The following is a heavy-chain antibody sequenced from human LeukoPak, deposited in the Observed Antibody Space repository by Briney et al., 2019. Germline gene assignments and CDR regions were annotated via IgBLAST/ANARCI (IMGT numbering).Heavy chain of an antibody. J-gene: IGHJ2*01. Sequence: GGSLRLSCAASGFTFSSYWMHWVRQAPGKGLVWVSRINTDGSSTNYADSVKGRFTISRDNAKNTLYLQMNSLRAEDTAVYYCARSRPRSAGVLWYFDLWGRGTLVTVSS. CDR3: ARSRPRSAGVLWYFDL. D-gene: IGHD3-10*01. CDR1: GFTFSSYW. CDR2: INTDGSST. V-gene: IGHV3-74*01.